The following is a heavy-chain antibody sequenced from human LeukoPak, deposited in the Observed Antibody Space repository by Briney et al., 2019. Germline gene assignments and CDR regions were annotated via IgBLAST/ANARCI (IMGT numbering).Heavy chain of an antibody. CDR2: INHSGST. CDR3: ARDSYREYCSGGSCFGSFDY. D-gene: IGHD2-15*01. CDR1: GGSFSGYC. V-gene: IGHV4-34*01. Sequence: SETLSLTCAVYGGSFSGYCWSWIRQPPGKGLEWIGEINHSGSTNYNPSLKSRVTISVDTSKNQFSLKLSSVTAADTAVYYCARDSYREYCSGGSCFGSFDYWGQGTLVTVSS. J-gene: IGHJ4*02.